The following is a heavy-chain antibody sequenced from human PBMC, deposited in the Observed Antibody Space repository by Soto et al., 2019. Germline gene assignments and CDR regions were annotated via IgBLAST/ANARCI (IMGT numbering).Heavy chain of an antibody. Sequence: SGPTLVNPTQTLTLTCTFSGFSLSTSGMCVSWIRQPPGKALEWLARIDWDDDKYYSTSLKTRLTISKDTSKNQVVLTMTNMDPVDTATYYCARARIAVAGTGVWYYYGMDVWGQGTTVTVSS. V-gene: IGHV2-70*11. CDR2: IDWDDDK. D-gene: IGHD6-19*01. CDR3: ARARIAVAGTGVWYYYGMDV. CDR1: GFSLSTSGMC. J-gene: IGHJ6*02.